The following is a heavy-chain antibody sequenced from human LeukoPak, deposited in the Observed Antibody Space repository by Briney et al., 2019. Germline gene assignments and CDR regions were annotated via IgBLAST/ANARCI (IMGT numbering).Heavy chain of an antibody. V-gene: IGHV3-7*01. CDR1: GFTFSSYW. CDR2: IKQDGSER. CDR3: ARVGGSGGSYFDY. J-gene: IGHJ4*02. Sequence: GGSLRLSCAASGFTFSSYWMSWVRQAPGKGLEWVANIKQDGSERYYVGSVKGRFTISRDNAKNSLYLQMNSLRAEDTAVYYCARVGGSGGSYFDYWGQGTLVTVSS. D-gene: IGHD3-10*01.